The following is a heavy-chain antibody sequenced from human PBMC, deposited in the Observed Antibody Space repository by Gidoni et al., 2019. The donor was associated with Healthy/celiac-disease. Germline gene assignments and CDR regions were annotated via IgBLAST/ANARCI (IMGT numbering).Heavy chain of an antibody. CDR2: ISSSSSYI. D-gene: IGHD6-19*01. CDR1: GFTFSSYS. V-gene: IGHV3-21*01. Sequence: EVQLVESGGGLVKPGGSLRLSCAASGFTFSSYSMNWVRQAPGKGLEWVSSISSSSSYIYYADSVKGRFTISRDNAKNSLYLQMNSLRAEDTAVYYCARDRGYSSGDFDYWGQGTLVTVSS. CDR3: ARDRGYSSGDFDY. J-gene: IGHJ4*02.